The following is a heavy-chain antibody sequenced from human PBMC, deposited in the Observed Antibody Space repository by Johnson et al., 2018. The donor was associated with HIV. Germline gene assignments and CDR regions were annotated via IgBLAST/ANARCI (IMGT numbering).Heavy chain of an antibody. D-gene: IGHD3-10*01. Sequence: VQLVESGGGVVQPGRSLRLSCAASGFTFSSYGMHWVRQAPGKGLEWVANIKQDGSEKYYVDSVKGRFTISRDNAKNTLYLQMNSLRAEDTAVYDCTTDRGGSSDAFDIWGQGTMVTVSS. J-gene: IGHJ3*02. CDR3: TTDRGGSSDAFDI. CDR1: GFTFSSYG. CDR2: IKQDGSEK. V-gene: IGHV3-7*01.